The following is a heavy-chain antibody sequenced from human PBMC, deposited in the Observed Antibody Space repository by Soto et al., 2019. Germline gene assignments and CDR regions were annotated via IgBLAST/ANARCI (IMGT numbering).Heavy chain of an antibody. D-gene: IGHD6-19*01. CDR3: GGHSGWLFVY. CDR1: GFIFSSYW. CDR2: IKQDGSEK. J-gene: IGHJ4*01. V-gene: IGHV3-7*01. Sequence: GGSLRLSCAASGFIFSSYWMNWVRRAPGKGLEWVANIKQDGSEKYYVDSVKGCFTISRDNAKNSVYLQMNSLRVEDTAVYYFGGHSGWLFVYWCPGILLT.